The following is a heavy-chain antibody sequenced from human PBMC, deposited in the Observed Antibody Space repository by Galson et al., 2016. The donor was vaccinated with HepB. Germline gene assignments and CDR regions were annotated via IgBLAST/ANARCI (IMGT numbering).Heavy chain of an antibody. D-gene: IGHD2-2*01. V-gene: IGHV1-69*13. CDR2: IIPIFGTT. Sequence: SVKVSCKASGGTFSSYTISWVRQAPGQGLEWMGGIIPIFGTTNYAQKFQGRVTVTADESTSTAYMDLTSLTSEDTAVYYCAQFCSTTSCYEAGYYPGMDVWAKGPRSPSP. J-gene: IGHJ6*02. CDR1: GGTFSSYT. CDR3: AQFCSTTSCYEAGYYPGMDV.